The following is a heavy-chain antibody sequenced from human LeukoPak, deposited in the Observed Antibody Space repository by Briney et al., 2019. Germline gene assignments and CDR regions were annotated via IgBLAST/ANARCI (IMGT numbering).Heavy chain of an antibody. CDR3: ARKVAATGYFDY. V-gene: IGHV1-69*13. J-gene: IGHJ4*02. CDR2: IIPIFGTA. CDR1: GGTFSSYA. Sequence: SVKVSCKASGGTFSSYAISWLRQAPAQGLEWMGGIIPIFGTANYAQKFQGRVTITADESTSTAYMELSSLRSEDTAVYYCARKVAATGYFDYWGQGTLVTVSS. D-gene: IGHD2-15*01.